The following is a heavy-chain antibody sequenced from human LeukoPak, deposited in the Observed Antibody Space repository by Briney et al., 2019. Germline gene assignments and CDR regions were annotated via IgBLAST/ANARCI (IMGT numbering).Heavy chain of an antibody. CDR1: GGSFSGYY. D-gene: IGHD3-10*01. Sequence: SETLSLTCAVYGGSFSGYYWSWIRQPPGKGLEWIGEINHSGSTNYNPSLKSRVTISVDTSKNQFSLKLSSVTAADTAVYYCAREFTMVRGVPSDAFDIWGQGTMVTVSS. V-gene: IGHV4-34*01. J-gene: IGHJ3*02. CDR3: AREFTMVRGVPSDAFDI. CDR2: INHSGST.